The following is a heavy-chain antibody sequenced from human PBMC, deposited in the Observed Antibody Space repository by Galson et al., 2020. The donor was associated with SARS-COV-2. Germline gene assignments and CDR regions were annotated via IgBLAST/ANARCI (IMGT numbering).Heavy chain of an antibody. D-gene: IGHD3-22*01. J-gene: IGHJ4*02. Sequence: SETLSLTCAVYGGSFSGHYWSWIRQSPGKGLEWIGKITQSGSVNYNPSLKSRVTISADTSKNQFSLELRSVTAADTAVYYCARGLFQTTMVIVVFTSGSFYFDSWGQGTLVSVSS. CDR3: ARGLFQTTMVIVVFTSGSFYFDS. V-gene: IGHV4-34*01. CDR2: ITQSGSV. CDR1: GGSFSGHY.